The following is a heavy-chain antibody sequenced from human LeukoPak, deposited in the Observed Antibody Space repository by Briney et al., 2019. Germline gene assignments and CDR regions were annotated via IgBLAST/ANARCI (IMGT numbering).Heavy chain of an antibody. V-gene: IGHV1-24*01. CDR3: ATAGSGDDAFDI. D-gene: IGHD7-27*01. CDR2: FDPEDGET. J-gene: IGHJ3*02. CDR1: GYTLTELS. Sequence: ASVKVSCKVSGYTLTELSMHWVRQAPGKGLEWMGGFDPEDGETIYAQKFQGRVTMTEDTSTDTAYMELSSLRSEDTAVYYCATAGSGDDAFDIWGQGTMVTVSS.